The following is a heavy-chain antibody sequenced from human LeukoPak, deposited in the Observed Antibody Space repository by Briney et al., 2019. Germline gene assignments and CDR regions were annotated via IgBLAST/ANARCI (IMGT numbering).Heavy chain of an antibody. Sequence: PGGSLRLSCAASGFTVSSNYMSWVRQAPGKGLEWLSYISSSSGTIYYADSVKGRFTISGDNAKNSLHLQMNSLRAEDTAVYYCARALGYSYGYAVDYWGQGTRVTVSS. D-gene: IGHD5-18*01. J-gene: IGHJ4*02. CDR3: ARALGYSYGYAVDY. V-gene: IGHV3-48*01. CDR1: GFTVSSNY. CDR2: ISSSSGTI.